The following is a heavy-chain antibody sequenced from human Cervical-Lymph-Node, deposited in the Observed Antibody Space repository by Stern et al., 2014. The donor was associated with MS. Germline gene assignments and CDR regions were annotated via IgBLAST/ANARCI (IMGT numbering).Heavy chain of an antibody. D-gene: IGHD1-26*01. CDR2: IIPIFGKA. J-gene: IGHJ6*02. CDR1: GGTLSSYA. V-gene: IGHV1-69*01. CDR3: ARGELKEGLVRGMDV. Sequence: MQLVESGAEVKKPGSSVKVSCKASGGTLSSYAISWVRQAPGKGLEWMGGIIPIFGKANYAQQFQGRVTITEDESTRTAYMELSSLRSEDTAVYYCARGELKEGLVRGMDVWGQGTTVTVSS.